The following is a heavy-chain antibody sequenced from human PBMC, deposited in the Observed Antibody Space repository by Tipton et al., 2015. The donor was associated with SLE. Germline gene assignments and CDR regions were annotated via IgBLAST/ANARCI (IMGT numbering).Heavy chain of an antibody. CDR2: ISSSGGII. J-gene: IGHJ4*02. V-gene: IGHV3-48*03. CDR3: ARDQNDYVWGSYRFFDY. Sequence: SLRLSCAASGFTFSDFEMNWVRQAPGKGLERVSYISSSGGIIYYADPVKGRFTISRDNAKNSLYLQMNSLRAEDTAVYYCARDQNDYVWGSYRFFDYWGQGTLVTVSS. D-gene: IGHD3-16*02. CDR1: GFTFSDFE.